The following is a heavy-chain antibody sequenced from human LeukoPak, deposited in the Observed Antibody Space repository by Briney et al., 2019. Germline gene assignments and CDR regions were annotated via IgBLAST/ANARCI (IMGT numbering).Heavy chain of an antibody. D-gene: IGHD3-3*01. Sequence: SETLSLTCTVSGGSISSYYWSWIRQPPGKGLEWIGHIYYSGNTNYNPSLRSRVTISVDMSKNQFSLKLSSVTAADTAVYYCARYDFPYMDVWGNGTTVTVSS. J-gene: IGHJ6*03. CDR1: GGSISSYY. V-gene: IGHV4-59*01. CDR2: IYYSGNT. CDR3: ARYDFPYMDV.